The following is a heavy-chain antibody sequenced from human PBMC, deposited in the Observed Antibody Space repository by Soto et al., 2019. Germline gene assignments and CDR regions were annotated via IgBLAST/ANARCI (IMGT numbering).Heavy chain of an antibody. J-gene: IGHJ6*02. D-gene: IGHD2-21*02. CDR1: GFTFSSYG. Sequence: QVQLVESGGGVVQPGRSLRLSCAASGFTFSSYGMHWVRQAPGKGLEWVAVISYDGSNKYYADSVKGRFTISRDNPKNTLYLQMNSLRAEDTAVYYCAKTLTLSYYYGMDVWGQGTTVTVSS. V-gene: IGHV3-30*18. CDR2: ISYDGSNK. CDR3: AKTLTLSYYYGMDV.